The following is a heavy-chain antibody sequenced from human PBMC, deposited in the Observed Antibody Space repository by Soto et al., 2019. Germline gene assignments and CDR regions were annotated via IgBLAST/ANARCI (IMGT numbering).Heavy chain of an antibody. CDR3: ARCGPHIYFGSWNHYFDY. CDR2: NT. V-gene: IGHV1-18*01. D-gene: IGHD3-9*01. Sequence: QVPLVQSGPEVKEPGASVKISCKTSGYTFANYAVTWVRQAPGQGLEWVGCNTDYAQKFQGTVTLTRDTSTSTAYLERRSLRTDDTAVYYCARCGPHIYFGSWNHYFDYWGQGTLVTVS. CDR1: GYTFANYA. J-gene: IGHJ4*02.